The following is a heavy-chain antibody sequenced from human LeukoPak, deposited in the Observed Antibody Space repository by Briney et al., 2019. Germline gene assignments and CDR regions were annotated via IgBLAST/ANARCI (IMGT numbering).Heavy chain of an antibody. CDR1: GFTFSSYT. V-gene: IGHV3-21*01. J-gene: IGHJ6*02. CDR2: ISSSSTYM. CDR3: ARAEGDYLNYYGMDV. D-gene: IGHD4-17*01. Sequence: GGSLRLSCAASGFTFSSYTMNWVRQAPGRGLEWVSCISSSSTYMLYADSVKGRFTISRDNAKNSLCLQMNSLRAEDTAVYYCARAEGDYLNYYGMDVWGQGTTVTVSS.